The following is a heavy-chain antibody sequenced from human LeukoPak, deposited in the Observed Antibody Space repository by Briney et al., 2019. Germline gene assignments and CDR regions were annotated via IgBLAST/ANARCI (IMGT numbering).Heavy chain of an antibody. CDR3: ARGVSFDY. CDR2: IYYTGST. J-gene: IGHJ4*02. CDR1: GGSISSSSYY. Sequence: PSETLSLTCTVSGGSISSSSYYWGWIRQPPGKGLEWIGSIYYTGSTYYNPSLKSRVTISADTSKNQFSLKLSSVTAADTAVYYCARGVSFDYWGQGTLVTVSS. D-gene: IGHD3-10*01. V-gene: IGHV4-39*01.